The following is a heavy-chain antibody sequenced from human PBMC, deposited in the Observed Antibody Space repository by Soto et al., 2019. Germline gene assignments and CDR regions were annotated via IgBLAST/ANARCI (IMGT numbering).Heavy chain of an antibody. CDR2: IYHSGST. J-gene: IGHJ4*02. Sequence: SETLSLTCAVSGGSISSGGYSWSWIRQPPGKGLEWIGYIYHSGSTYYNPSLKSRVTISVDRSKNQFSLKLSPVTAADTAVYYCARVSSGKAAGGIDYWGKGTLVTVSS. D-gene: IGHD6-13*01. CDR3: ARVSSGKAAGGIDY. CDR1: GGSISSGGYS. V-gene: IGHV4-30-2*01.